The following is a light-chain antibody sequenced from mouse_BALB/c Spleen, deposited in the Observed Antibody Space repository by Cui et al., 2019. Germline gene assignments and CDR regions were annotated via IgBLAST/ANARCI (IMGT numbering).Light chain of an antibody. J-gene: IGKJ2*01. Sequence: DIQMTQSPASQSASLGESVTITCLASQTIGTWLAWYQQKPGKSPQLLIYAATSLADGVPSRFSGSGSGTKFSFKISSLQAEDFVSCYCQQLYSTPYTFGGGTKLEIK. CDR2: AAT. CDR1: QTIGTW. V-gene: IGKV12-98*01. CDR3: QQLYSTPYT.